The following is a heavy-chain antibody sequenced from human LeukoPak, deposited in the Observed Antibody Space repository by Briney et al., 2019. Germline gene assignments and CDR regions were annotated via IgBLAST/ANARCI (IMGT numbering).Heavy chain of an antibody. CDR3: ASALNKYYDTLTAYRY. CDR1: GFTFSSYW. Sequence: GGSLRLSCAASGFTFSSYWMHWVRQAPGKGLECVSHITSSGSSTDYGDSVKGRFTISRDNAKNSLFLEMNSLRVEDTAVYYCASALNKYYDTLTAYRYWGQGTRVTVSS. CDR2: ITSSGSST. V-gene: IGHV3-48*04. J-gene: IGHJ4*02. D-gene: IGHD3-9*01.